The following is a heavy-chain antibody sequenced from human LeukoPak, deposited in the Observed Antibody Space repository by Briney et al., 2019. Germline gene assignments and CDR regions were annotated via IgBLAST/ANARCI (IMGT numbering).Heavy chain of an antibody. V-gene: IGHV3-7*01. CDR3: ARDRWELLSNSYHYCGLDV. Sequence: GGSLRVSCAASGFTSSNYWMSWVRQAPGKGLEWVANIKQDGSEKCYVDSVKGRFTISRDNAKNSLYLQMNSLRAEDTAVYYCARDRWELLSNSYHYCGLDVWGQGTTVTVSS. J-gene: IGHJ6*02. CDR1: GFTSSNYW. CDR2: IKQDGSEK. D-gene: IGHD2-15*01.